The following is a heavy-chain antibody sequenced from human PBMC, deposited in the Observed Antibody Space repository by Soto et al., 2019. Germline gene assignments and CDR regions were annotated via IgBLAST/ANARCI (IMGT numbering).Heavy chain of an antibody. Sequence: GASVKVSCKAPADTFTSYYIHWVRQAPGHGLEWMGIINPNGGSTRFAQTFQGRITMTTDTSTSTVYMELSSLRSEDTAVYYCARGDSSSWYDYYGMDVWGQGTTVTV. J-gene: IGHJ6*02. CDR2: INPNGGST. CDR1: ADTFTSYY. CDR3: ARGDSSSWYDYYGMDV. V-gene: IGHV1-46*01. D-gene: IGHD6-13*01.